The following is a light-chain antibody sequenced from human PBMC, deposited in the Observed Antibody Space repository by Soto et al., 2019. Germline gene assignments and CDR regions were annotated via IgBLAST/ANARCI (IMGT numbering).Light chain of an antibody. CDR2: DAS. V-gene: IGKV3-11*01. CDR3: QQRSNWPRT. Sequence: EILLTQSPATLSLSPGERATLSCMASQSVSMYVSWYQQKPGQAPRLLIYDASSRAIGIPARFSGSGSGTDFTLTISSLEPEDFAVYYCQQRSNWPRTFGGGTKVDIK. CDR1: QSVSMY. J-gene: IGKJ4*01.